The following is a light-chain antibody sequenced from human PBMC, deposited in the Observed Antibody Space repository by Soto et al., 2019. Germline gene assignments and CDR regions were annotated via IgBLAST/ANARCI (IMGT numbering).Light chain of an antibody. CDR2: EAS. Sequence: EVVLIQSPATLSSSPGERCTLSCRAIQTVGVRLAWYEHKAGQAPRLLIYEASKRATGIPGRFSGSGSGTDFSLTISSLQPEDFETYYCQQSKSFPPTFGGGTKVDIK. CDR1: QTVGVR. V-gene: IGKV3-11*01. J-gene: IGKJ4*01. CDR3: QQSKSFPPT.